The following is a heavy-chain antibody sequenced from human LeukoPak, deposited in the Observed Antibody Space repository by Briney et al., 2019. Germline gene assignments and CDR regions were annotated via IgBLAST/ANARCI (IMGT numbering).Heavy chain of an antibody. V-gene: IGHV4-39*01. CDR3: ARRPEYNRSSRWAFDI. CDR2: IYTSGRT. D-gene: IGHD1-14*01. CDR1: GDSISNHNDF. Sequence: SETLSLTCTVSGDSISNHNDFWGRIRQPPGKGLEWIASIYTSGRTLFNSSLKSRVALSLDTSKNQVSLKLNSVTAADSAVYYCARRPEYNRSSRWAFDIWGQGTMVIVSS. J-gene: IGHJ3*02.